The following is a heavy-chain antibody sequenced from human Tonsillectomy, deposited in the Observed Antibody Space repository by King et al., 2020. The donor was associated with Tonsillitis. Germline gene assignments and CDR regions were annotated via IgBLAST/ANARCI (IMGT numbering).Heavy chain of an antibody. CDR2: IRSGADTI. J-gene: IGHJ4*02. CDR1: GFTFSDFY. CDR3: ASPPWWYNSPENIDY. D-gene: IGHD1-20*01. Sequence: VQLVESGGGLVKPGGSLRLSCAASGFTFSDFYMSWIRQAPGKGLEWISYIRSGADTIYYADSVKGRFTISRDNAKNSLYLQMDSLRAEDTAVYYCASPPWWYNSPENIDYWGQGTLVTVSS. V-gene: IGHV3-11*01.